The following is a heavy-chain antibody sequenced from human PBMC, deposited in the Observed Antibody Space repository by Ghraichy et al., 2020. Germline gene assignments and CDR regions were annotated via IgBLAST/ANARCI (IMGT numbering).Heavy chain of an antibody. CDR3: ARSGSPRPDYDFWSGYLYPRYYFDY. V-gene: IGHV4-59*01. J-gene: IGHJ4*02. CDR2: IYYSGST. Sequence: SETLSLTCTVSGGSISSYYWSWIRQPPGKGLEWIGYIYYSGSTNYNPSLKSRVTISVDTSKNQFSLKLSSVTAADTAVYYCARSGSPRPDYDFWSGYLYPRYYFDYWGQGTLVTVSS. CDR1: GGSISSYY. D-gene: IGHD3-3*01.